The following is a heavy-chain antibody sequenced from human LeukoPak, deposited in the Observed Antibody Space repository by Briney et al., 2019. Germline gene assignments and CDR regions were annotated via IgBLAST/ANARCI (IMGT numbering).Heavy chain of an antibody. D-gene: IGHD1-14*01. Sequence: GGSLRLSCAASGFTFSSYGMSWVRQAPGKGLEWVSAIGGRDGSTYYADSVKGRFTISRDSSKNTLFLQMNDLTVEDTARYYCARRPGNWGQGILVTVSS. J-gene: IGHJ4*02. V-gene: IGHV3-23*01. CDR3: ARRPGN. CDR2: IGGRDGST. CDR1: GFTFSSYG.